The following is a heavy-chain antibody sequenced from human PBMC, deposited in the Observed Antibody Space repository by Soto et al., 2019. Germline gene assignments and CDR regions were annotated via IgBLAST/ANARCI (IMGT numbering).Heavy chain of an antibody. J-gene: IGHJ6*02. CDR1: GYTFTGYY. CDR3: ASPRELTYSYYPSFTLDV. CDR2: IHLNSGGT. Sequence: ASVKVSCKASGYTFTGYYIHWVRQAPGQGLEWMGWIHLNSGGTNYAQTFQGRITMTRDMSVNTVFMEMTGLTSDDTAVYYCASPRELTYSYYPSFTLDVWGQGTTVTLSS. V-gene: IGHV1-2*02. D-gene: IGHD1-26*01.